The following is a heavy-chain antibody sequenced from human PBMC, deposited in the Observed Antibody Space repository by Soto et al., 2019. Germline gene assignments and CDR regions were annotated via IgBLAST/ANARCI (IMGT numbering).Heavy chain of an antibody. Sequence: EVQLLESGGGLVQPGGSLRVSCAASGFTFSSYAMSWVRQAAGKGLEWVSAISGGSTYYADSVKGRFTISRDKSKNTLYLQMNSLRAEDTAVYYCAKYVGSSYYYYMDVWGKGTMVTVSS. CDR3: AKYVGSSYYYYMDV. D-gene: IGHD6-6*01. CDR1: GFTFSSYA. CDR2: ISGGST. V-gene: IGHV3-23*01. J-gene: IGHJ6*03.